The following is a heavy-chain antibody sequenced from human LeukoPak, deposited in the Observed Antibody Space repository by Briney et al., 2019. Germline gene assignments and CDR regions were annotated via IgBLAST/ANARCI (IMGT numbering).Heavy chain of an antibody. CDR2: INHSGST. CDR1: GGSLSGYY. V-gene: IGHV4-34*01. CDR3: ASPIAAAGTSNGAFDI. Sequence: PSETLSLTCAVYGGSLSGYYWSWIRQPPGKGLEWIGEINHSGSTNYNPSLKSRVTISVDTSKNQFSLKLSSVTAADTAVYYCASPIAAAGTSNGAFDIWGQGTMVTVSA. D-gene: IGHD6-13*01. J-gene: IGHJ3*02.